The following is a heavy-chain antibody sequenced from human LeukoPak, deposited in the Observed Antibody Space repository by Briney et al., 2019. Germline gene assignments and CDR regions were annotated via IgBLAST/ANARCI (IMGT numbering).Heavy chain of an antibody. CDR1: LFTPSGYA. D-gene: IGHD3-10*01. Sequence: VGSLRLSCAASLFTPSGYAMSWVCEAPGEGLEWGSAICISGGRTYYADSVKGRFTISRDNSKNTLYPQMNTLRAEDTAVYYCAKGAGALRGALICYYYYYMDVWGKGTTVTISS. CDR2: ICISGGRT. J-gene: IGHJ6*03. CDR3: AKGAGALRGALICYYYYYMDV. V-gene: IGHV3-23*01.